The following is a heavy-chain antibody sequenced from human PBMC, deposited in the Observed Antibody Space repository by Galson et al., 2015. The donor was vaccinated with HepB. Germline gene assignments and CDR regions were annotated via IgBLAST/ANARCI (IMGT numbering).Heavy chain of an antibody. D-gene: IGHD2-2*01. CDR3: AREGTGYCSSTSCYVSAFDI. V-gene: IGHV3-21*01. CDR2: ISSSSSFI. J-gene: IGHJ3*02. Sequence: SLRLSCAASGFTFSSYSMNWVRQAPGKGLEWVSSISSSSSFIYYADSVKGRFTISRDNAKNSLYLQMNSLRAEDTAVYYCAREGTGYCSSTSCYVSAFDIWGQGTMVTVSS. CDR1: GFTFSSYS.